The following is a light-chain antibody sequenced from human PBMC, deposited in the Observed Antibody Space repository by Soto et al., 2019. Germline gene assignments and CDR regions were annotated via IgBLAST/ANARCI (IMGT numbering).Light chain of an antibody. CDR2: GAS. J-gene: IGKJ2*01. CDR1: QSVTTQ. CDR3: QQYDSTPLYT. V-gene: IGKV3-20*01. Sequence: IVLTQSPGTLSLSPGERATLSCRASQSVTTQLAWYQQKPGQAPRLIIHGASSRATGVPDRITGSGSGTDFTLSISRLEPEDFAVYYCQQYDSTPLYTFGQGTKLEIK.